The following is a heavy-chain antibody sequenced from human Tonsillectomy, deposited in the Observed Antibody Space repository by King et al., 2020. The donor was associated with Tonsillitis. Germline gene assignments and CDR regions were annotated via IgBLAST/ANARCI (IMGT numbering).Heavy chain of an antibody. CDR3: TTRYCSGTDCYEAYFDY. CDR1: GFSFNNAW. D-gene: IGHD2-2*01. Sequence: GQLVQSGGGLVKPGGSLRLSCAASGFSFNNAWMSWVRQAPGRGLEWVGRIKSKTDGVTTDYAAPVKGRFNISRDDSKNMLFLQMDSLKTEDTAVYYCTTRYCSGTDCYEAYFDYWGQGTQVTVSS. J-gene: IGHJ4*02. CDR2: IKSKTDGVTT. V-gene: IGHV3-15*01.